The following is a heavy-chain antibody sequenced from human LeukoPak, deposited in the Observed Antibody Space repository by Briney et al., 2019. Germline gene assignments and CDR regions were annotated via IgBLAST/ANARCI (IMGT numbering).Heavy chain of an antibody. Sequence: ASVTVSCKASGVTFSSFAMRWVRQARGQGLEWIGWIVVGGGETKYAQTFQGRVTIRRDRSTSTVCLELSSLRSEDTALYYCAAVPPVYIPYMYVWGKGTTVTVSS. J-gene: IGHJ6*03. CDR3: AAVPPVYIPYMYV. CDR2: IVVGGGET. V-gene: IGHV1-58*02. CDR1: GVTFSSFA. D-gene: IGHD1-1*01.